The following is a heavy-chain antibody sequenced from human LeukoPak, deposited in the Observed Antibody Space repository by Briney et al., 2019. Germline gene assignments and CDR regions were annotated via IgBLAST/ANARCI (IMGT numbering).Heavy chain of an antibody. V-gene: IGHV1-69*06. CDR2: IIPIFGTA. D-gene: IGHD3-22*01. CDR1: GGTFSSYA. CDR3: ARQISGYTTYYYYYGMDV. J-gene: IGHJ6*02. Sequence: GASVKVSCKASGGTFSSYAISWVRQAPGQGLEWMGGIIPIFGTANYAQKFQGRVTITADKSTSTAYMELSSLRSEDTAVYYCARQISGYTTYYYYYGMDVWGQGTTVTVSS.